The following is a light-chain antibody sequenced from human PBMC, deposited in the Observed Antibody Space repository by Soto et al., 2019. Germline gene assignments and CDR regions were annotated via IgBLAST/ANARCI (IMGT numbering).Light chain of an antibody. CDR2: DAS. CDR3: QQYGFS. J-gene: IGKJ3*01. Sequence: DIHMTQSPSTLSASVGDRVTITCRASQSVSYWLAWYQQKPGKAPKLLIHDASTLESGVPSRCRGGGSGQEFTLTISGLQPDDFATYYCQQYGFSFGPGTKVEMK. CDR1: QSVSYW. V-gene: IGKV1-5*01.